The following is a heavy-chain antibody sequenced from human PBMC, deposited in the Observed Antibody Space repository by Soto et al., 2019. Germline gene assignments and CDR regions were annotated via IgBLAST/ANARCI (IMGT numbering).Heavy chain of an antibody. J-gene: IGHJ6*02. V-gene: IGHV1-69*01. D-gene: IGHD4-4*01. CDR3: ASSTVKTPDYYYGMDV. Sequence: QVQLVQSGAEVKKPGSSVKVSCKASGGTFSSYAISWVRQAPGQGLEWMGGIIPIFGTANYAQKFQGRVTITADESTSTAYMELSSLRSEDTAVYYCASSTVKTPDYYYGMDVWGQGTTVTVSS. CDR2: IIPIFGTA. CDR1: GGTFSSYA.